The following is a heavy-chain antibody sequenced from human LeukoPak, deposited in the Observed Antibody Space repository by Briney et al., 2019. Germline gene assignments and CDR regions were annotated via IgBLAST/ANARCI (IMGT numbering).Heavy chain of an antibody. J-gene: IGHJ5*02. Sequence: ASVKVSCKASGYTFTSYGISWVRQAPGQGLEWMGWISAYNGNTNYAQKLQGRVTITTDTSTSTAYMELRSLRSDDTAVYYCARGGPALRFLLQWPRDNWFDPWGQGTLVTVSS. CDR2: ISAYNGNT. CDR1: GYTFTSYG. D-gene: IGHD3-3*01. CDR3: ARGGPALRFLLQWPRDNWFDP. V-gene: IGHV1-18*01.